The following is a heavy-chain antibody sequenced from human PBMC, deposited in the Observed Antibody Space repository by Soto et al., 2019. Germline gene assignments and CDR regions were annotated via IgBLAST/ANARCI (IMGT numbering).Heavy chain of an antibody. D-gene: IGHD6-6*01. CDR2: ISGSGGST. V-gene: IGHV3-23*01. CDR3: AKDSVAARSGRIGYFDY. J-gene: IGHJ4*02. Sequence: GGSLRLSCAASGFTFSSYAMSWVRQAPGKGLEWVSAISGSGGSTYYADSVKGRFTISRDNSKNTLYLQMNSLRAEDTAVYYCAKDSVAARSGRIGYFDYWGQGTLVTVSS. CDR1: GFTFSSYA.